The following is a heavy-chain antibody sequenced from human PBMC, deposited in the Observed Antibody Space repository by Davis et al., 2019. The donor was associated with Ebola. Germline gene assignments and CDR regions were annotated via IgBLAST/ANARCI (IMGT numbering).Heavy chain of an antibody. Sequence: PSETLSLTCAVYGGSFSGYYWSWIRQPPGKGLEWIGEINHSGSTNYNPSLKSRVTISVDTSKNQFSLKLSSVTAADTAVYYCARGVSSSWYYYYYGMDVWGQGTTVTVSS. V-gene: IGHV4-34*01. D-gene: IGHD6-13*01. J-gene: IGHJ6*02. CDR2: INHSGST. CDR1: GGSFSGYY. CDR3: ARGVSSSWYYYYYGMDV.